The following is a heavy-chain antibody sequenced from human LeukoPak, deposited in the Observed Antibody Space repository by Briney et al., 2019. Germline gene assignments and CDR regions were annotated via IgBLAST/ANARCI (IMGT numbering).Heavy chain of an antibody. CDR3: ARDYYYDSSGYVDY. CDR1: GYTFTSYG. Sequence: GASVKVSCKASGYTFTSYGISWVRQAPEQGLEWMGWISAYNGNANYAQNLQGRITMTTDTSTSTAYMELTSLRSDDTAVYYCARDYYYDSSGYVDYWGQGTLVTVSS. J-gene: IGHJ4*02. D-gene: IGHD3-22*01. V-gene: IGHV1-18*01. CDR2: ISAYNGNA.